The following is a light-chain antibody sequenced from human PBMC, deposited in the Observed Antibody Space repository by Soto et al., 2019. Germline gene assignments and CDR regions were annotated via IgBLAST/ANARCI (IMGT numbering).Light chain of an antibody. V-gene: IGLV2-23*02. CDR2: EVT. Sequence: QSALTQPASVSGSPGQSVTIPCTGTSGDVGSYNLVSWYQQHPGKAPKLLIYEVTERPSGVSNRFSGSKSGSTASLTISGLQPDDEPDYDCCSYAGNSEVFGTGTKLTVL. J-gene: IGLJ1*01. CDR3: CSYAGNSEV. CDR1: SGDVGSYNL.